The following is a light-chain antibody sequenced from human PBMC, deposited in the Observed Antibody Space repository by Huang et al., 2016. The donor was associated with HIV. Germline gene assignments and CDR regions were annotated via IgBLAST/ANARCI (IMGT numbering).Light chain of an antibody. V-gene: IGKV3-11*01. J-gene: IGKJ4*01. CDR1: QSLNKF. Sequence: IVLTPSPATLSLSPGERATLSCRASQSLNKFLAWYQQKPGQAPRLLIYNATDRATGVPARFSGGGSGTDFTLTITDLKAEDFAIYYCQQRSSSLTFGGGTKVEIK. CDR2: NAT. CDR3: QQRSSSLT.